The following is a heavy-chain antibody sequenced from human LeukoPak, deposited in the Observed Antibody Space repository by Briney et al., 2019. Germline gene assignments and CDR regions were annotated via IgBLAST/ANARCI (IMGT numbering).Heavy chain of an antibody. Sequence: ASVKVSCKASGYTFTSYAMHWVRQAPGQRLEWMGWINAGNGNTKYSQKFQGRVTITADKSTSTAYMELSSLRSEDTAVYYCARDRQGSSWYNSNNWFDPWGQGTLVTVSS. V-gene: IGHV1-3*01. J-gene: IGHJ5*02. CDR1: GYTFTSYA. D-gene: IGHD6-13*01. CDR2: INAGNGNT. CDR3: ARDRQGSSWYNSNNWFDP.